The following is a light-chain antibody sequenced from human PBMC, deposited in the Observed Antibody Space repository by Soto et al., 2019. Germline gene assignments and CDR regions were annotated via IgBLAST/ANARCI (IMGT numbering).Light chain of an antibody. CDR3: SSYTSSVTLV. J-gene: IGLJ2*01. CDR2: EVS. V-gene: IGLV2-14*01. Sequence: QSALTQPASVSGSPGQSITISCTGTSSDVGGYNFVSWYQQHPGKAPKLMIYEVSNRPSGVSYRFSGSKSGNTASLIISGLQAEDEADYYCSSYTSSVTLVFGGGTKLTVL. CDR1: SSDVGGYNF.